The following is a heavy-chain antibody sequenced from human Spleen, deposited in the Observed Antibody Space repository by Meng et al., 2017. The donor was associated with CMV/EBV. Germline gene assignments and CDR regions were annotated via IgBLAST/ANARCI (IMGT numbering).Heavy chain of an antibody. CDR3: ARRDGRCLDY. J-gene: IGHJ4*02. Sequence: QVQLQQWGARLLKPSETLSHTCAVYGGSFSGYYWSWIRQPPGKGLEWIGEINHSGSTNYNPSLKSRVTISVDTSKNQFSLKLSSVTAADTAVYYCARRDGRCLDYWGQGTLVTVSS. CDR1: GGSFSGYY. V-gene: IGHV4-34*01. D-gene: IGHD5-24*01. CDR2: INHSGST.